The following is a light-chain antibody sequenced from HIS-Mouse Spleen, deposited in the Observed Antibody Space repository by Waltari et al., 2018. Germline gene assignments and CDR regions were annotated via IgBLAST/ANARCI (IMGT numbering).Light chain of an antibody. CDR3: CSYAGSYTLV. J-gene: IGLJ2*01. CDR1: SRDVGGYNC. Sequence: QSALTPPRPVSGSPGQSVTIPCPGTSRDVGGYNCVSWFQQHPGKAPKLMIYDVSKRPSGVPDRFSGSKSGNTASLTISGLQAEDEADYYCCSYAGSYTLVFGGGTKLTVL. V-gene: IGLV2-11*01. CDR2: DVS.